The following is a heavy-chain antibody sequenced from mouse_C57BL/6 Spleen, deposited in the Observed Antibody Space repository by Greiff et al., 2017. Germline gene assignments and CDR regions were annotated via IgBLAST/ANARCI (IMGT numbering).Heavy chain of an antibody. Sequence: QVHVKQSGAELVRPGTSVKVSCKASGYAFTNYLIEWVKQRPGQGLEWIGVINPGSGGTNSNEKFKGKATLTADKSSSTAYMQLSSLPSEDSAVYFCARSIYYYGSSYVDYWGQGTTLTVSS. V-gene: IGHV1-54*01. CDR3: ARSIYYYGSSYVDY. D-gene: IGHD1-1*01. CDR1: GYAFTNYL. CDR2: INPGSGGT. J-gene: IGHJ2*01.